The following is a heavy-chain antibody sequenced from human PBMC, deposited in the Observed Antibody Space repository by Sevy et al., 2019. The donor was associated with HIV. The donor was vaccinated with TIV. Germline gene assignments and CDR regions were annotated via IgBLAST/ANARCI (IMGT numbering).Heavy chain of an antibody. CDR3: ARNPPYCSSTSCHFDY. Sequence: SQTLSLTCAISGDSVSSNSAAWNWIRQSPSRGLEWLGRTYYRSKWYNDYAVSEKSRITINPDTSKNQFSLQLNSVTPEDTAVYYCARNPPYCSSTSCHFDYWGQGTLVTVSS. D-gene: IGHD2-2*01. V-gene: IGHV6-1*01. CDR1: GDSVSSNSAA. CDR2: TYYRSKWYN. J-gene: IGHJ4*02.